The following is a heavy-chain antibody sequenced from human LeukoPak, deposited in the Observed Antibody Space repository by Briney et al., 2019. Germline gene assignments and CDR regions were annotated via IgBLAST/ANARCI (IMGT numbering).Heavy chain of an antibody. CDR2: IVVDSDNT. J-gene: IGHJ5*02. CDR3: AAPYTSSWFDL. D-gene: IGHD6-13*01. Sequence: SVTVSCKASGFTFTSRSAVQGVRQARGQRLEWIGWIVVDSDNTNYAETFQERVTITRDMSASTSYMELSSLRSEDTAVYFCAAPYTSSWFDLWGQGTLVTVSS. CDR1: GFTFTSRSA. V-gene: IGHV1-58*01.